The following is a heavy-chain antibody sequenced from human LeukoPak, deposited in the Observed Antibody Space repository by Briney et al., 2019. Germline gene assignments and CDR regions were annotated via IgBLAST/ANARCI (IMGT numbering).Heavy chain of an antibody. Sequence: GRSLRLACAATGFTFSSHAMHWARQAPGKGLEGVAVISYEGSNQYYADSVRGRFTISRDNSRNTLFLQMNSLRDEDTALYYCARDYRVGCTSDDCYPIDYWGQGTLVTVSS. CDR1: GFTFSSHA. CDR3: ARDYRVGCTSDDCYPIDY. J-gene: IGHJ4*02. V-gene: IGHV3-30*01. CDR2: ISYEGSNQ. D-gene: IGHD2-21*02.